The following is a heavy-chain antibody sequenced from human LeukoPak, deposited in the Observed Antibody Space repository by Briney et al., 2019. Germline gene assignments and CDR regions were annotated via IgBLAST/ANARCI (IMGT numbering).Heavy chain of an antibody. CDR2: IQQDGSEK. D-gene: IGHD3-10*01. CDR1: GFTFNYYW. J-gene: IGHJ4*02. V-gene: IGHV3-7*01. CDR3: ARVRKLRTRGVMDPLDY. Sequence: GGSLRLSCAASGFTFNYYWLTWVRQAPGKGLEWAANIQQDGSEKYYVDSVKGRFIISRDNAKNSLYLQMNSLRAEDTAVYYCARVRKLRTRGVMDPLDYWGQGTLVTVSS.